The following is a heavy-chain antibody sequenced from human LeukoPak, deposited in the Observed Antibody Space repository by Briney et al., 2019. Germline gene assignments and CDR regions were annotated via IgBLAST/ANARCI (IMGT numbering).Heavy chain of an antibody. CDR3: AKEARQVAGPNNFDY. Sequence: PGGSLRLSCAASGFTVSSNYMSWVRQAPGKGLEWVSVIYSGGSTYYADSVKGRFTISRDNSKNTLYLQMNSLRAEDTAVYYCAKEARQVAGPNNFDYWGQGTLVTVSS. J-gene: IGHJ4*02. CDR1: GFTVSSNY. V-gene: IGHV3-66*01. D-gene: IGHD6-19*01. CDR2: IYSGGST.